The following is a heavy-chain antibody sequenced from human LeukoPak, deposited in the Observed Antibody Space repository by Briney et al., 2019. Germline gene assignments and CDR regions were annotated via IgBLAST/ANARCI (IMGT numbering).Heavy chain of an antibody. CDR3: ARDYGSGSYHHFDY. D-gene: IGHD3-10*01. CDR1: GDSISTYY. V-gene: IGHV4-59*01. Sequence: SETLSLICIVSGDSISTYYWSWILQPPGKGLEWLGYVYYAGSTNYNPSLKSRVTISVDTSKNQFSLKLTSVTATDTAVYFCARDYGSGSYHHFDYWGQGTLVTVSS. CDR2: VYYAGST. J-gene: IGHJ4*02.